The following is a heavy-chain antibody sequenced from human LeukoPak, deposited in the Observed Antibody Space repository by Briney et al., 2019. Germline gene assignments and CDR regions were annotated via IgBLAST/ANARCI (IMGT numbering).Heavy chain of an antibody. D-gene: IGHD3-22*01. CDR3: ASIDSSGYRNYFDY. J-gene: IGHJ4*02. CDR1: GFTVSSNY. CDR2: IYSGGST. Sequence: GGSLRLSCAASGFTVSSNYMSWVRQAPGKGLEWVSVIYSGGSTYYADSVKGRFTISRDNSKNMLYLQMNSLRAEDTAVYYCASIDSSGYRNYFDYWGQGTLVTVSS. V-gene: IGHV3-53*01.